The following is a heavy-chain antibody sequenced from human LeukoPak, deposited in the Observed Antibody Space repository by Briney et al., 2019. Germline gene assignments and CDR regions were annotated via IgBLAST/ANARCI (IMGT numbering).Heavy chain of an antibody. Sequence: GGSLRLSCAVSGLTFYTYAMSWVRQAPGKGLEWVSAISGRDGRTYYTDSVKGRFTISRDNSKNTLYLQMNSLRAEDTAVYYCARHSSGWDYWGQGTLVTVSS. CDR3: ARHSSGWDY. CDR2: ISGRDGRT. J-gene: IGHJ4*02. CDR1: GLTFYTYA. D-gene: IGHD6-19*01. V-gene: IGHV3-23*01.